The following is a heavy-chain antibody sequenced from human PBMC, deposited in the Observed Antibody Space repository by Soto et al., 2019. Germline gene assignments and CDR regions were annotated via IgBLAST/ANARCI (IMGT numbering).Heavy chain of an antibody. Sequence: EVQLVESGGGLVQPGGSLRLSCAASGFTFSSYWMHWVRQAPGKGLVWVSRINSDGSSTSYADSVKGRFTISRDNAKNALYLKMNSLRAEDTAVYYCAREVHYYDSSGYYYYYGMDVWGQGTTVTVSS. J-gene: IGHJ6*02. D-gene: IGHD3-22*01. CDR1: GFTFSSYW. V-gene: IGHV3-74*01. CDR2: INSDGSST. CDR3: AREVHYYDSSGYYYYYGMDV.